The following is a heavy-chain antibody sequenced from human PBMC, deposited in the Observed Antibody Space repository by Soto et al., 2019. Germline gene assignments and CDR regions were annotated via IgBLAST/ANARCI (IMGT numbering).Heavy chain of an antibody. CDR3: ARDPGLGYCSSTSCPYYFDY. CDR2: ISSSSTYT. D-gene: IGHD2-2*01. J-gene: IGHJ4*02. CDR1: GFTFSTYS. V-gene: IGHV3-21*01. Sequence: PGGSLRLSCAASGFTFSTYSMNWVRQAPGKGLEWVSSISSSSTYTYYADSVKGRFTISRDNAKNSLYLQMNSLRAEDTAVYYCARDPGLGYCSSTSCPYYFDYWGQGTLVTVSS.